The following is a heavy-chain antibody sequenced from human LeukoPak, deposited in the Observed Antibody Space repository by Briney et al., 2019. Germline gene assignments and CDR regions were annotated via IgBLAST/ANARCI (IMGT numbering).Heavy chain of an antibody. Sequence: PGGSLRLSCAASGFRFDDYTMHWVRQAPGKGLEWVSLISGDGGSTYYADSVKGRFTISRDNSKNSLYLQMNSLRTEDTALYYCAKELVVVAATPNDYYYGMDVWGQGTTVTVSS. D-gene: IGHD2-15*01. CDR2: ISGDGGST. V-gene: IGHV3-43*02. J-gene: IGHJ6*02. CDR3: AKELVVVAATPNDYYYGMDV. CDR1: GFRFDDYT.